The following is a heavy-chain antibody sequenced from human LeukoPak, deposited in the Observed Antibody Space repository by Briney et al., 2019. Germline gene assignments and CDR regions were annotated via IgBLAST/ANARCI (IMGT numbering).Heavy chain of an antibody. CDR3: ATDLHFGYCTATSCANY. CDR2: IRSTPDGGAT. CDR1: GFTSISSW. J-gene: IGHJ4*02. V-gene: IGHV3-15*01. Sequence: GGSLRLSCAASGFTSISSWMTWVCQAPGKGLEWVGRIRSTPDGGATDYAAPVKGRFTISRDDSKNTLYLQMSSLRTEDTAVYYCATDLHFGYCTATSCANYWGQGTLVTVSS. D-gene: IGHD2-2*03.